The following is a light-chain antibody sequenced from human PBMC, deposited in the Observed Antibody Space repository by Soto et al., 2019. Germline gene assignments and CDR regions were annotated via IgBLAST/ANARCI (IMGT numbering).Light chain of an antibody. CDR3: QQSDSLPIT. V-gene: IGKV1-33*01. CDR2: DAS. CDR1: QDISNY. Sequence: DIQMTQSPSSLSASVGDRVTITCRASQDISNYLNWYQQRPGKAPKLLIYDASNLERGVTSRFSGTRSGTHFTSVITSLQPEDVATYYCQQSDSLPITFGQGTRVEI. J-gene: IGKJ5*01.